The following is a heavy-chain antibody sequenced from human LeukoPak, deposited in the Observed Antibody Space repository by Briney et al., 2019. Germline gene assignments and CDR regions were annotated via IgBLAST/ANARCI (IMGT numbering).Heavy chain of an antibody. Sequence: SETLSLTCTVSGGSISRGDYYWSWIRQPPGKGLEWIGYIYYSGSTYYNPSLKSRVTISVDTSKNQFSLKLSSVTAADTAVYYCARGYCSSTSCYLYYWGQGTLVTVSS. J-gene: IGHJ4*02. CDR1: GGSISRGDYY. CDR3: ARGYCSSTSCYLYY. D-gene: IGHD2-2*01. CDR2: IYYSGST. V-gene: IGHV4-30-4*08.